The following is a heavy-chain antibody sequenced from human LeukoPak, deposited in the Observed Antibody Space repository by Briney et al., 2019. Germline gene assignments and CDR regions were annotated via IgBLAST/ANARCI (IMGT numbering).Heavy chain of an antibody. Sequence: PSETLSLTCTVSGGSVGRYYWTWIRQPPGKRLEWIANIYYIGSAIYNPSLKSRVTSSVDTSRNLFSLELTSVTTADTAVYYCARLGSKFGSGSYYDDWGQGTLVTVSS. CDR3: ARLGSKFGSGSYYDD. J-gene: IGHJ4*02. CDR2: IYYIGSA. V-gene: IGHV4-59*02. D-gene: IGHD3-10*01. CDR1: GGSVGRYY.